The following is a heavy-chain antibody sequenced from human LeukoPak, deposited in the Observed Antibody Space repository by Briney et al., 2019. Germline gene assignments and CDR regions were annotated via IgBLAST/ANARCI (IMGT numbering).Heavy chain of an antibody. CDR3: ARLLAARRSFDY. V-gene: IGHV4-31*03. CDR2: IYYSGST. J-gene: IGHJ4*02. Sequence: PSETLSLTCTVSGGSISSGDYYWSWIRQHPGKGLEWIGYIYYSGSTYYTPSLKSRVTISVDTSKNQFSLKLSSVTAADTAVFYCARLLAARRSFDYRGQGSLVTVSS. D-gene: IGHD6-6*01. CDR1: GGSISSGDYY.